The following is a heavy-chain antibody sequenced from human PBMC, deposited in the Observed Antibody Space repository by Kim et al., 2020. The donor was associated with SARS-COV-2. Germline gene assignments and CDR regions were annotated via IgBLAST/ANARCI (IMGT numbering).Heavy chain of an antibody. D-gene: IGHD4-17*01. V-gene: IGHV1-69*13. J-gene: IGHJ1*01. CDR3: AGGPDYGDREASAEYFQH. CDR2: IIPIFVIA. CDR1: GGTFSSYA. Sequence: SVKVSCKASGGTFSSYAISWVRQAPGQGLEWTGGIIPIFVIANYAQKFQGRVTITADESTSTAYMELSSLRSEDTAVYYCAGGPDYGDREASAEYFQHWGQGTLVTVSS.